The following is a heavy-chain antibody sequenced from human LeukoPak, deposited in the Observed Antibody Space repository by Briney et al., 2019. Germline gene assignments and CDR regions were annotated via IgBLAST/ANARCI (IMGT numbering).Heavy chain of an antibody. CDR1: GFTFSSYA. J-gene: IGHJ4*02. CDR2: ISYDGSNK. Sequence: GGSLRLSYAASGFTFSSYAMHWVRQAPGKGLEWVAVISYDGSNKYYADSVKGRFTISRDNSKNTLYLQMNSLRAEDTAVYYCATLTVLLWFGDILGGGYWGQGTLVTVSS. D-gene: IGHD3-10*01. V-gene: IGHV3-30*04. CDR3: ATLTVLLWFGDILGGGY.